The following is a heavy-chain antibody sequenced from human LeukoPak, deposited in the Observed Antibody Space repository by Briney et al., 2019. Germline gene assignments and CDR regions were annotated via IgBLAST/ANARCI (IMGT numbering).Heavy chain of an antibody. CDR2: INPNSGVT. D-gene: IGHD1-26*01. CDR1: GYTFTGYY. Sequence: GASVTVSCKASGYTFTGYYMHWVRQAPGQGLEWMGWINPNSGVTNYAQKFQGRVTMTRDTSISTAYMELSRLRSDDTAVYYCARQPIAVLGVAMGAWGHGTLVTVYS. V-gene: IGHV1-2*02. J-gene: IGHJ4*01. CDR3: ARQPIAVLGVAMGA.